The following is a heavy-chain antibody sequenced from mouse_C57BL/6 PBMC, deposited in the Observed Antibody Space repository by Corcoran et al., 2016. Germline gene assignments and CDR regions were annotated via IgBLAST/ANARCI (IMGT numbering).Heavy chain of an antibody. Sequence: QIQLVQSGPELKKPGETVKISCKASGYTFTTYGMSWVKQAPGKGLKWMGWINTYSGVPTYADDFKGRFAFSLETSASTAYLQINNLKNEDTATYFCARVDYYGYYFDYWGQGTTLTVSS. V-gene: IGHV9-3*01. CDR3: ARVDYYGYYFDY. CDR1: GYTFTTYG. J-gene: IGHJ2*01. CDR2: INTYSGVP. D-gene: IGHD1-1*01.